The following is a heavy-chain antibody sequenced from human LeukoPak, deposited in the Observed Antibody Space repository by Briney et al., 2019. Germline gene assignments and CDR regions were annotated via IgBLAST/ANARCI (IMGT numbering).Heavy chain of an antibody. J-gene: IGHJ4*02. CDR1: GFTFRSYG. CDR3: ARGFYTPDY. Sequence: GGPLRLSCAVSGFTFRSYGMNWVRQAPGKGLEWVSYISTGSTTISYADSVKGRFTISRDNAKSSLYLEMNSLRAEDTAMYYCARGFYTPDYWGQGTLVTVSS. CDR2: ISTGSTTI. V-gene: IGHV3-48*01.